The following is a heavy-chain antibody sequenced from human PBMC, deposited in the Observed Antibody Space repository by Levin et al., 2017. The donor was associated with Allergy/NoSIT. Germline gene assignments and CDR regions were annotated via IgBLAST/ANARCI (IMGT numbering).Heavy chain of an antibody. CDR2: INHSGST. J-gene: IGHJ3*02. Sequence: SETLSLTCAVYGGSFSGYYWSWIRQPPGKGLEWIGEINHSGSTNYNPSLKSRVTISVDTSKNQFSLKLSSVTAADTAVYYCAKKIGHDYIWGSYRFNDAFDIWGQGTMVTVSS. V-gene: IGHV4-34*01. CDR1: GGSFSGYY. CDR3: AKKIGHDYIWGSYRFNDAFDI. D-gene: IGHD3-16*02.